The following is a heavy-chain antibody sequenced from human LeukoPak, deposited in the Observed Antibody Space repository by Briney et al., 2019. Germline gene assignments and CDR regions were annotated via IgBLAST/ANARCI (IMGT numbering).Heavy chain of an antibody. Sequence: GGSLRLSCAASGFTFSSYEMNWVRQAPGKGLEWVSYISSSDGSTTNYADSVKGRFTISRDNAKNSLYLQMNSLRAEDTAVYYCARDRYALYYWGRGALVTVSS. V-gene: IGHV3-48*03. CDR3: ARDRYALYY. CDR1: GFTFSSYE. D-gene: IGHD2-2*01. J-gene: IGHJ4*02. CDR2: ISSSDGSTT.